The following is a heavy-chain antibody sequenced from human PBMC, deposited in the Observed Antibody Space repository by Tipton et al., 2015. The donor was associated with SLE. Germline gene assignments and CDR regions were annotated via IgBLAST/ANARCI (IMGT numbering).Heavy chain of an antibody. D-gene: IGHD2-2*02. V-gene: IGHV4-39*07. CDR1: GDSVSSTNYY. CDR3: AREDSSSWFYTRFDP. CDR2: IFNTGTT. J-gene: IGHJ5*02. Sequence: TLSLTCTVSGDSVSSTNYYWAWIRQPPGKGLEWVGTIFNTGTTYYNSSLKSRVAISIDTSKNHFSLKLYSVTAADTAVYYCAREDSSSWFYTRFDPWGQGTLVTVSS.